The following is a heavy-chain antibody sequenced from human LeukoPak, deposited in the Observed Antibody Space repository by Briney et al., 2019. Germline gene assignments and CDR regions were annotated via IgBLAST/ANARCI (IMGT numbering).Heavy chain of an antibody. Sequence: SETLSLTCTVSGGSISSSSYYWGWIRQPPGKGLEWIGSIYYSGSTYYNPSLKSRVTISVDTSKNQFSLKLSSVTAADTAVYYCARRGYDSSGYYYAYWGRGTLVTVSS. CDR1: GGSISSSSYY. D-gene: IGHD3-22*01. V-gene: IGHV4-39*01. CDR3: ARRGYDSSGYYYAY. J-gene: IGHJ4*02. CDR2: IYYSGST.